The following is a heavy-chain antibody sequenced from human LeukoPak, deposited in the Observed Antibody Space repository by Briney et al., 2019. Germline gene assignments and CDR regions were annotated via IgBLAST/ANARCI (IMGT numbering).Heavy chain of an antibody. CDR3: ARMGSSARRDYYYYYMDV. J-gene: IGHJ6*03. CDR2: MNPNSGNT. V-gene: IGHV1-8*03. D-gene: IGHD1-26*01. Sequence: ASVKVSCKASGYTFTSYDINWVRQATGQGLEWMGWMNPNSGNTGYAQKFQGRVTITRNTSISTAYMGLSSLRSEDTAVYYCARMGSSARRDYYYYYMDVWGKGTTVTISS. CDR1: GYTFTSYD.